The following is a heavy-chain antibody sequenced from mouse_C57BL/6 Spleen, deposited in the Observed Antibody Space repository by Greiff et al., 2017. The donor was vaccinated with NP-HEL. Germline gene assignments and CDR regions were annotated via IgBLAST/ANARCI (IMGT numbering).Heavy chain of an antibody. J-gene: IGHJ4*01. CDR1: GFTFSSYA. CDR2: ISSGGDYI. CDR3: TRMNGYYAMDY. Sequence: EVNVVESGEGLVKPGGSLKLSCAASGFTFSSYAMSWVRQTPEKRLEWVAYISSGGDYIYYADTVKGRFTISRDNARNTLYLQMSSLKSEDTAMYYCTRMNGYYAMDYWGQGTSVTVSS. V-gene: IGHV5-9-1*02.